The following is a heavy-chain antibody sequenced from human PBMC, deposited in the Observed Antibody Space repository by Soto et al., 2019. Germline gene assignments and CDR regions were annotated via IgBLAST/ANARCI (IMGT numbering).Heavy chain of an antibody. CDR2: SRNKARSYTT. V-gene: IGHV3-72*01. CDR3: ARGRYISGWNADY. CDR1: GFIFSDHY. J-gene: IGHJ4*02. Sequence: EVQLVVSGGGLVQPGGSLRLSCAASGFIFSDHYMDWVRQAPGKGLEWVGRSRNKARSYTTEYAASVRGRFTISRDESKNLLYLQMNSLKTEDTAVYFCARGRYISGWNADYWGQGSLVTVSS. D-gene: IGHD6-19*01.